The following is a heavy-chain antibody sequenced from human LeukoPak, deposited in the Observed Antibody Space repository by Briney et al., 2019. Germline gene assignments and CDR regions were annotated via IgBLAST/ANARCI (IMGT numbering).Heavy chain of an antibody. V-gene: IGHV3-11*01. Sequence: GGSLRLSCAASGFTFTDYYMSWIRQAPGKELEWVSYITNSGTTIYYADSVKGRFTISRDNAKNSLYLQMNSLRAEDTAVYYCARDGHYDILTGYFQDWGQGTLVTVSS. D-gene: IGHD3-9*01. CDR3: ARDGHYDILTGYFQD. CDR1: GFTFTDYY. CDR2: ITNSGTTI. J-gene: IGHJ1*01.